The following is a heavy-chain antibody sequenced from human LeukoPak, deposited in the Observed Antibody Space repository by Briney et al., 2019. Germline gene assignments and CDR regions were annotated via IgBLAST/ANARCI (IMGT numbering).Heavy chain of an antibody. CDR2: ISSSGDYI. Sequence: PGGSLRLSCAASGFTFSYYTMNWVRQAPGKGLEWVSSISSSGDYIYYADSVKGRFTISRDSAKNSLYLQMNSLRAGDTAVYYCARARGEWVTQTFDYWGQGTLVTVSS. CDR1: GFTFSYYT. CDR3: ARARGEWVTQTFDY. V-gene: IGHV3-21*01. J-gene: IGHJ4*02. D-gene: IGHD1-26*01.